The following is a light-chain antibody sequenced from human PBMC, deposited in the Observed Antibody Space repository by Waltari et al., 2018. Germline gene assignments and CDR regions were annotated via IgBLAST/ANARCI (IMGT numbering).Light chain of an antibody. V-gene: IGKV4-1*01. CDR2: WAS. CDR3: QQYYSTPRT. CDR1: QSVLYSSNNKNY. Sequence: DIVMTQSPDSLAVSLGERATINCKYSQSVLYSSNNKNYLAWYHQKPGQPPKLLIYWASTRQSGVPDRFSGSGSGTDFTLTISSLQAEDVAVYYCQQYYSTPRTFGQGTKVEIK. J-gene: IGKJ1*01.